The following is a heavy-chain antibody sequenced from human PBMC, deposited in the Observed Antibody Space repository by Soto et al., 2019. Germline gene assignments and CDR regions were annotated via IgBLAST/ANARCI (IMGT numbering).Heavy chain of an antibody. J-gene: IGHJ3*02. Sequence: GGSLRLSCSASGFTFSSYAMHWVRQAPGKGLEYVSAIGSNGGSTYYEDSVKGRFTISRDNSKNTLYLQMSSLRAEDAAVYGCVCKRDSGGKGGDAFDIWGQGTMVTVSS. CDR2: IGSNGGST. CDR1: GFTFSSYA. V-gene: IGHV3-64D*06. D-gene: IGHD1-26*01. CDR3: VCKRDSGGKGGDAFDI.